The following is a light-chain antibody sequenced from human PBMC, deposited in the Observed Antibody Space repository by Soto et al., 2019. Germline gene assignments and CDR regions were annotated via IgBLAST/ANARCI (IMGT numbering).Light chain of an antibody. CDR1: SSDIGGYNY. J-gene: IGLJ1*01. CDR2: EVT. Sequence: QSALTQPASVSGSPGQSITMSCTGTSSDIGGYNYVSWYQQHPGKAPKLIIYEVTYRPSGVSNRFSGSKSGNTASLTISGLQTEDEADYYCSSYSSSSILFVFAPGTKLTVL. V-gene: IGLV2-14*01. CDR3: SSYSSSSILFV.